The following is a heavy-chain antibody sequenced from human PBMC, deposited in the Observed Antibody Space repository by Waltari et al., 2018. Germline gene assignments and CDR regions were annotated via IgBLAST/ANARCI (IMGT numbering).Heavy chain of an antibody. CDR3: ARGPMLDYGDNSGHYYYGLDV. V-gene: IGHV4-34*01. J-gene: IGHJ6*02. D-gene: IGHD4-17*01. CDR1: GESFSGYF. CDR2: ISHIGGT. Sequence: QVQLQQWGAGLLKPSETLSPTCAVYGESFSGYFWSWIRQPPGKRLEWIGEISHIGGTNINPSLKNRVTLSVDTSKQQFSLKVTSMTAADAAVFYCARGPMLDYGDNSGHYYYGLDVWGQGTTVIVSS.